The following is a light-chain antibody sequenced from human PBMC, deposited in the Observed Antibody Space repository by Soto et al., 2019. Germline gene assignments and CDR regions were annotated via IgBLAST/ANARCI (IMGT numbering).Light chain of an antibody. V-gene: IGKV1-39*01. Sequence: DIQMTQSPSSLSASVGDRVTITCRASQSISSYLNWYQQKPGKAPKLLIYAASSLQSGVPSRFSGSGYGTDFNLKISSLQPEDFETYYGQQSYSTPYTFGQGTKLEIK. CDR2: AAS. J-gene: IGKJ2*01. CDR1: QSISSY. CDR3: QQSYSTPYT.